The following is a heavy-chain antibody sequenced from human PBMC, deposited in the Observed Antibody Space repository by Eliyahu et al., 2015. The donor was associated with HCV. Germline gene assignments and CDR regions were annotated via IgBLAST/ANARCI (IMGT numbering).Heavy chain of an antibody. CDR3: ARWVGTKNSFDY. Sequence: EVAVVESGGGLVKPGGSLRLSCTASGLLFSDSSMNWVRXAPGKGLGWVSFISGSSNYIYYVDSVKGRFTISRDNAKNSLYLQMNSLRAEDTAVYFCARWVGTKNSFDYWGQGTLVTVSS. CDR2: ISGSSNYI. D-gene: IGHD2-8*01. CDR1: GLLFSDSS. V-gene: IGHV3-21*01. J-gene: IGHJ4*02.